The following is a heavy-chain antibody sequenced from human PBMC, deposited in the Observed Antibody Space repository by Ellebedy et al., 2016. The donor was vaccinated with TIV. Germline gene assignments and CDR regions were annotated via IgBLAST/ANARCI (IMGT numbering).Heavy chain of an antibody. Sequence: ASVKVSXXASGYTFTSYGISWVRQAPGQGLEWMGWISAYNGNTNYAQKLQGRVTMTTDTSTSTAYMELRSLRSDDTAVYYCARDLETKEKGAINYDFWSGSPTYYYYYYMDVWGKGITVTVSS. V-gene: IGHV1-18*01. CDR3: ARDLETKEKGAINYDFWSGSPTYYYYYYMDV. CDR2: ISAYNGNT. CDR1: GYTFTSYG. J-gene: IGHJ6*03. D-gene: IGHD3-3*01.